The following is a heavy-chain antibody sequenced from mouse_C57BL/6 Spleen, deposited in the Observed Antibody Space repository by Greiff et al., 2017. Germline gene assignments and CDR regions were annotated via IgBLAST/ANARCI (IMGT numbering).Heavy chain of an antibody. CDR1: GFTFSDYG. V-gene: IGHV5-17*01. J-gene: IGHJ4*01. Sequence: EVKLVESGGGLVKPGGSLKLSCAASGFTFSDYGMHWVRQAPEKGLEWVAYISSGSSTIYYADTVKGRFTISRDNAKNTLFLQMTSLRSEDTAMYYCARQAHYAMDYWGQGTSVTVSS. CDR3: ARQAHYAMDY. CDR2: ISSGSSTI.